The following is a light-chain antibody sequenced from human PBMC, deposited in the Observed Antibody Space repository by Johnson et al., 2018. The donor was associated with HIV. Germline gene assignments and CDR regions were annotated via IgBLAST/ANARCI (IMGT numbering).Light chain of an antibody. Sequence: QSVLTQPLSVSAAPGQKVTISCSGSSSNIGNNYVSWYQQLPGTAPKLLIYDNNKRPSGIPDRFSGSKSGTSATLGITGLQTGDEADYYCGTWDSSLSAGEVFGTGTKVTVL. CDR1: SSNIGNNY. J-gene: IGLJ1*01. CDR2: DNN. CDR3: GTWDSSLSAGEV. V-gene: IGLV1-51*01.